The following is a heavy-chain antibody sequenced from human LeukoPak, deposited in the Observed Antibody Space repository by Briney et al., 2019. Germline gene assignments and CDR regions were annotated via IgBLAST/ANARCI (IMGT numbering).Heavy chain of an antibody. CDR2: IVVGSGNT. V-gene: IGHV1-58*02. D-gene: IGHD3-10*01. CDR3: AADRYYGSGSYY. CDR1: GFTFTSSA. J-gene: IGHJ4*02. Sequence: SVKVSCKASGFTFTSSAMQWVRQARGQRLEWIGWIVVGSGNTNYAQKFQERVTITRDMSTSTAYMELSSLRSEDTAVYYCAADRYYGSGSYYWGQGTLVTVSS.